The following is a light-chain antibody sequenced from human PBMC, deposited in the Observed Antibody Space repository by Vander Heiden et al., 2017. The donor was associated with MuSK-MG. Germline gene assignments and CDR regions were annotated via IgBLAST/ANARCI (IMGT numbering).Light chain of an antibody. Sequence: EIVMTQSPATLSVSPGERVPLPCRASQSVSSDLAWYQQKPGQAPRLLIYRASTRATGIPARFSGSGSGTEFTLTISSLESEDFAVYYCQQNNKWPPYTFGQGTKLDIK. CDR3: QQNNKWPPYT. J-gene: IGKJ2*01. V-gene: IGKV3-15*01. CDR2: RAS. CDR1: QSVSSD.